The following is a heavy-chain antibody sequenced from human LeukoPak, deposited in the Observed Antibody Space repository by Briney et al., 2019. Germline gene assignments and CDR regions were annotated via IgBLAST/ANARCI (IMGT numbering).Heavy chain of an antibody. V-gene: IGHV3-30*04. CDR1: GFTFSSYA. Sequence: GGSLRLSCAASGFTFSSYAMHWVRQAPGKGLEWVAVISYDGSNKYYADSVKGRFTISRDNSKNTLYLQMNSLRTEDTAVYYCARSAAAGRIVATFGYWGQGTLVIVSS. CDR3: ARSAAAGRIVATFGY. J-gene: IGHJ4*02. D-gene: IGHD5-12*01. CDR2: ISYDGSNK.